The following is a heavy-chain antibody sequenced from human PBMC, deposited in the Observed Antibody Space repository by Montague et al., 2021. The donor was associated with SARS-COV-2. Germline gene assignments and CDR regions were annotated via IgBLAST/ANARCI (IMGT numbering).Heavy chain of an antibody. V-gene: IGHV3-30-3*01. J-gene: IGHJ6*02. CDR2: ISYGGSNK. CDR1: GFTFSSYA. Sequence: SLRLSCAASGFTFSSYAMHWVRQAPGKGLEWVAVISYGGSNKYYADSVKGRFTISRDNSKNTLYLQMNSLRAEDTAVYYCARYGDESPADYYYYGMDVWGQGTTVTVSS. D-gene: IGHD4-17*01. CDR3: ARYGDESPADYYYYGMDV.